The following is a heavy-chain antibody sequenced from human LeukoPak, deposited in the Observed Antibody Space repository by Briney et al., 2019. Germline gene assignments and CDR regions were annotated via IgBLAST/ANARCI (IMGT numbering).Heavy chain of an antibody. D-gene: IGHD1-26*01. Sequence: SETLSLTCTVSGGSISSYYWSWIRQPAGKGLEWIGRIYASGSTNYNPSLKSRVTMSVDTSKSQFSPKLISVTAADTAVYYCARDPRGIVGANHNWFDPWGQGTLVTVSS. CDR2: IYASGST. CDR3: ARDPRGIVGANHNWFDP. CDR1: GGSISSYY. V-gene: IGHV4-4*07. J-gene: IGHJ5*02.